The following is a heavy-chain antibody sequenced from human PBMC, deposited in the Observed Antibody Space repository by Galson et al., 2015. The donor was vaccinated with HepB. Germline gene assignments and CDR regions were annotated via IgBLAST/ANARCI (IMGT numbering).Heavy chain of an antibody. J-gene: IGHJ4*02. D-gene: IGHD3-10*01. Sequence: SETLSLTCAVSGVSISNDRWWSWVRQPPGEGLEWIGEAYHSGGTNYRPSLKSRVTISVDKSKNQFSLKLTSVTAADTAVYYCARAKEGRGYFDYWGQGTLVTVSS. CDR1: GVSISNDRW. CDR3: ARAKEGRGYFDY. V-gene: IGHV4-4*02. CDR2: AYHSGGT.